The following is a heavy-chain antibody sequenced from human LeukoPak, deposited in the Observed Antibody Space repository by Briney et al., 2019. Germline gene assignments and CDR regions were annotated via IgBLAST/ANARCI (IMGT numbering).Heavy chain of an antibody. CDR1: EFTFSGYG. V-gene: IGHV3-30*03. Sequence: GGSLRLSCAASEFTFSGYGVHWVRKAPGKGLEWVAVISYDGSNKYYADFVKGRFTISIDNSKNTLYLQMNSLRAEDTAVYYCARDTYDSSGYYPAYGMDVWGQGTTVTVS. CDR2: ISYDGSNK. D-gene: IGHD3-22*01. CDR3: ARDTYDSSGYYPAYGMDV. J-gene: IGHJ6*02.